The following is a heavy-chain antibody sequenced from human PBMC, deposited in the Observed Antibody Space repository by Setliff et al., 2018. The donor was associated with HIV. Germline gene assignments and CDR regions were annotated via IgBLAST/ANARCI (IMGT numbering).Heavy chain of an antibody. Sequence: ASVKVSCKLSGYTLTELSIHWVRQAPGEGLEWMGGFDPEDDETVYAVKFQGRVTMTEDTSTDTAYMALSSLRSEDTAMYYCATSGFYDILTGPTPGVFDIWGQGTMVTVSS. CDR1: GYTLTELS. CDR3: ATSGFYDILTGPTPGVFDI. V-gene: IGHV1-24*01. D-gene: IGHD3-9*01. CDR2: FDPEDDET. J-gene: IGHJ3*02.